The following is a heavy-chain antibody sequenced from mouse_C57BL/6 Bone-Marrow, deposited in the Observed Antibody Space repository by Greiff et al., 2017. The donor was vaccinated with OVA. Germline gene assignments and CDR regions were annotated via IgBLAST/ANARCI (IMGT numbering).Heavy chain of an antibody. CDR3: ERSYYGSNDFGY. J-gene: IGHJ2*01. CDR1: GYTFTSYW. CDR2: INPSSGYT. Sequence: QVQLQQSGAELVKPGASVKLSCKASGYTFTSYWMHWVKQRPGQGLEWIGYINPSSGYTKSTQTFKDKATLTADNASSTAYMQLSSLRYWDSAVYYCERSYYGSNDFGYWGQGTTLPVSS. D-gene: IGHD1-1*01. V-gene: IGHV1-7*01.